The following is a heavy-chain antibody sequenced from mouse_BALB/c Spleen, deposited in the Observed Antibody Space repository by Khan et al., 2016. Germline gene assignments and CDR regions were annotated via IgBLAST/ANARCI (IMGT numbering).Heavy chain of an antibody. V-gene: IGHV14-1*02. CDR1: GFNIKDYY. Sequence: VQLKQSGAELVRPGALVKLSCKASGFNIKDYYMHWVKQRPEQGLEWIGWIDPENGNTIYDPKFQGKASITADPSSNTAYLQLSRLTSEDTAVYYCALDGSWFAYWGQGTLVTVSA. CDR3: ALDGSWFAY. D-gene: IGHD2-3*01. CDR2: IDPENGNT. J-gene: IGHJ3*01.